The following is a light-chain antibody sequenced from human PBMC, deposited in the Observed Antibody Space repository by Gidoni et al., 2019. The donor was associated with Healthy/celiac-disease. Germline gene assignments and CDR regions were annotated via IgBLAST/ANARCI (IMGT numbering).Light chain of an antibody. V-gene: IGLV4-69*01. CDR1: SAHSSYA. J-gene: IGLJ3*02. Sequence: QLVLTPSPSASASLGASVKLTCTLSSAHSSYAIAWHQQQPEKGPRYLMKLNSDGSHSKGDGIPARFSGSSSGAERYLTIASLQSEDEADYYRQTGGTSVWVFGGGTKLTVL. CDR3: QTGGTSVWV. CDR2: LNSDGSH.